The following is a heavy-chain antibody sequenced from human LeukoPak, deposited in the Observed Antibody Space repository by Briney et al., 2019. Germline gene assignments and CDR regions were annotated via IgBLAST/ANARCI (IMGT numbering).Heavy chain of an antibody. CDR1: GYTFTSYA. Sequence: ASVKVPCKASGYTFTSYAMNWVRQAPGQGLEWMGWINTNTGNPTYAQGFTGRFVFSLDTSVSTAYLQICSLKAEDTAVYYCARDITMVRGVITANWFDPWGQGTLVTVSS. D-gene: IGHD3-10*01. CDR2: INTNTGNP. V-gene: IGHV7-4-1*01. CDR3: ARDITMVRGVITANWFDP. J-gene: IGHJ5*02.